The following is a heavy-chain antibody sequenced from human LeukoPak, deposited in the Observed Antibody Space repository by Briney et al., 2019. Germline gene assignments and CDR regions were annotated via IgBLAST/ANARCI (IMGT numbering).Heavy chain of an antibody. D-gene: IGHD6-19*01. V-gene: IGHV3-23*01. J-gene: IGHJ4*02. CDR3: ARGYSSGLHFDY. CDR1: GFTFSSYA. Sequence: PGGSLRLSCAASGFTFSSYAMSWVRQAPGKGLEWVSAISGSGGSTYYADSVKGRFTISRDNSKNTLYVQMNSLRADDTAVYYCARGYSSGLHFDYWGQGTLVTVSS. CDR2: ISGSGGST.